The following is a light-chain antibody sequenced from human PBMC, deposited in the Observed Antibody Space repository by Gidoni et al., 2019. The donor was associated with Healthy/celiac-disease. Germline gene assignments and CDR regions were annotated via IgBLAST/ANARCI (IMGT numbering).Light chain of an antibody. J-gene: IGKJ4*01. CDR3: QQYDNLPLT. CDR1: QDISNY. V-gene: IGKV1-33*01. Sequence: DIQMTQSPSSLSASVGARVTITCQASQDISNYLNWYQQKPGKAPKLLIYDASNLETGVPSRFSGSGSGTDFTFTISSLQPEDIATYYCQQYDNLPLTFXGXTKVXIK. CDR2: DAS.